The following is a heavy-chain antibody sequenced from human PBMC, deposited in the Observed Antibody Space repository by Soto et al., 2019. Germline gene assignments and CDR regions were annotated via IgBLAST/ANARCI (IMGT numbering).Heavy chain of an antibody. J-gene: IGHJ4*02. CDR2: ISAYNGNT. CDR3: ARDRRITIFGVVNGFLLSS. Sequence: ASVKVSCKASGYTFTSYGISWVRQAPGQGLEWMGWISAYNGNTNYAQKLQGRVTMITDTSTSTAYMELRSLRSDDTAVYYCARDRRITIFGVVNGFLLSSWGQGTLVTVSS. CDR1: GYTFTSYG. V-gene: IGHV1-18*04. D-gene: IGHD3-3*01.